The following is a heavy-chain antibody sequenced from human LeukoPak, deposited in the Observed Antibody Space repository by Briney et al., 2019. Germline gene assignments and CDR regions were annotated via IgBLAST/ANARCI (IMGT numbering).Heavy chain of an antibody. D-gene: IGHD6-6*01. CDR2: ISWNSGNT. Sequence: GRSLRLSCAASPFTFDGYAIHWVRHAPGKGLEWGLSISWNSGNTDYPASVNGRFTNARDNAKKALQLQMNSLRAEETALYYCAKSGTYSSSSGYIDLWGRGTLVSVSS. V-gene: IGHV3-9*01. CDR3: AKSGTYSSSSGYIDL. CDR1: PFTFDGYA. J-gene: IGHJ5*02.